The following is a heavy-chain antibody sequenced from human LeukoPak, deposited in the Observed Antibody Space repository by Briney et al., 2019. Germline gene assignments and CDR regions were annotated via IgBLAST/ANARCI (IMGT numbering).Heavy chain of an antibody. CDR1: GYTFTTYG. Sequence: ASVKVSCKASGYTFTTYGISWVRQAPGQGLEWMGWISAYTGNTHYAPKFQGRVTMTTDTSTSTVYMELTSMRSDETAVYYCGRSEYYGSGSSLDRWGQGTLVTVSS. CDR2: ISAYTGNT. V-gene: IGHV1-18*01. J-gene: IGHJ5*02. D-gene: IGHD3-10*01. CDR3: GRSEYYGSGSSLDR.